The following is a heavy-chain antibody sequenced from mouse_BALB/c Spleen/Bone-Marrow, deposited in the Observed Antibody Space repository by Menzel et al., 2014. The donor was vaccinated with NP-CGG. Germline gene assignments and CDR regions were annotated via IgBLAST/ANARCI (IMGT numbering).Heavy chain of an antibody. V-gene: IGHV14-3*02. CDR1: GFNIKDTY. Sequence: EVQLQQSGAELVKPGASVKLSCTASGFNIKDTYMHWVKQRPEQGLEWIGRIDPANGNTKYDPKFQGKATITADTSSNTAYLQLSSLTSEDTAVCYCAGGWLPSYAMDYWGQGTSVTVSS. CDR3: AGGWLPSYAMDY. D-gene: IGHD2-2*01. J-gene: IGHJ4*01. CDR2: IDPANGNT.